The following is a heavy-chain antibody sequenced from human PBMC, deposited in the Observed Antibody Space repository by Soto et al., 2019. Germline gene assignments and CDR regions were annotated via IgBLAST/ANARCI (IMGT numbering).Heavy chain of an antibody. CDR1: GGSISSGDHY. CDR3: ARGFYGGPGY. CDR2: ISYSGST. D-gene: IGHD4-17*01. J-gene: IGHJ4*02. Sequence: QVQLQESGPGLVKPSQTLSLTCTVSGGSISSGDHYWTWIRQSPGKGLEWIGYISYSGSTYYNPSRKSRVSMSVDSSKNQFSLNLSSLTVADTAVYSCARGFYGGPGYWGQGTLVTVSS. V-gene: IGHV4-30-4*01.